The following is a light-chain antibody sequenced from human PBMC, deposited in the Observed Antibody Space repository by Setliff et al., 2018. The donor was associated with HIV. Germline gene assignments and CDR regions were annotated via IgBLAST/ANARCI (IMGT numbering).Light chain of an antibody. J-gene: IGLJ1*01. CDR1: SSDVGSYNR. Sequence: SALAQPPYVSGSPGQSVTISCTGTSSDVGSYNRVSWYQQPPGTAPKLMIYEVNNRPSGVPDRFSGSKSDNAASLTISGLQAEDEADYYCSSYTSISTYVFGTGTKVTVL. CDR3: SSYTSISTYV. CDR2: EVN. V-gene: IGLV2-18*02.